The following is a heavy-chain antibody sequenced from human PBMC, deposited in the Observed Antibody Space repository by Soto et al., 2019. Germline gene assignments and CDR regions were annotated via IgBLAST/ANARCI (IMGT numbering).Heavy chain of an antibody. J-gene: IGHJ3*02. CDR1: GGSISSSSYY. CDR2: IYYSGGT. D-gene: IGHD2-2*01. CDR3: ARRYCSSTSCYVHAFDI. Sequence: SETLSLTCTVSGGSISSSSYYWGWIRQPPGKGLEWIGSIYYSGGTYYNPSLKSRVTISVDTSKNLFSLKLSSVTAADTSVYYCARRYCSSTSCYVHAFDIWGQGTMVTVSS. V-gene: IGHV4-39*01.